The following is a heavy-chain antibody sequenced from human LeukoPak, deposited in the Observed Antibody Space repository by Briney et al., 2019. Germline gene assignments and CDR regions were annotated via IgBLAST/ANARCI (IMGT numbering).Heavy chain of an antibody. CDR2: IYYSGST. CDR1: GGSISSSSYY. D-gene: IGHD2-21*02. V-gene: IGHV4-39*01. CDR3: ATASYCGGDCYYSDAFDI. Sequence: SETLSLTCTVSGGSISSSSYYWGWIRQPPGKGPEWIGSIYYSGSTYYNPSLKSRVTISVDTSKNQFSLKLSSVTAADTAVYYCATASYCGGDCYYSDAFDIWGQGTMVTVSS. J-gene: IGHJ3*02.